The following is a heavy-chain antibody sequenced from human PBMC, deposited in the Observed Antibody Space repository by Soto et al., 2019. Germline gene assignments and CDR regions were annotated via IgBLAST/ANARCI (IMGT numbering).Heavy chain of an antibody. CDR2: IRYDGSKE. J-gene: IGHJ6*02. Sequence: QMQLAESGGGVVQPGRSLRLSCAATGFTFSSYGMYWVRQAPGKGLEWLANIRYDGSKEYYADFVKGRFTISRDNSKNTLYLQLNSQGAEDTAVYYFARDLTYSGSGAVGIDVWGQGTTVTVSS. CDR3: ARDLTYSGSGAVGIDV. D-gene: IGHD3-10*01. CDR1: GFTFSSYG. V-gene: IGHV3-33*01.